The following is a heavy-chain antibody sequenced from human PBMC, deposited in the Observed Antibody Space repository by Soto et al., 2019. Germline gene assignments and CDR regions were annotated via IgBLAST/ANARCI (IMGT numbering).Heavy chain of an antibody. CDR3: ARDRADGLRSFDWLCLDY. Sequence: QVQLVESGGGVVQPGRSLRLSCATSGFTFNTFAMHWVRQAPGKGLEWLAVISYDGSHKYYADSVKGRIIISRDNSKNTLYLQMKVLRGEDTAVYYCARDRADGLRSFDWLCLDYWGQGTLVIVSS. V-gene: IGHV3-30-3*01. D-gene: IGHD3-9*01. J-gene: IGHJ4*02. CDR1: GFTFNTFA. CDR2: ISYDGSHK.